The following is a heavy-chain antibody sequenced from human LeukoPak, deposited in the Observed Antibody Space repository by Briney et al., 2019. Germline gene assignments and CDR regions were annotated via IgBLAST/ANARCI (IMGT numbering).Heavy chain of an antibody. CDR2: IYPGDSDT. V-gene: IGHV5-51*01. D-gene: IGHD5-24*01. CDR3: ARLGRRDGYNIFDY. CDR1: GYNFTNDW. J-gene: IGHJ4*02. Sequence: GESLKISCKGSGYNFTNDWIGWVRQMPGKGLEWMGIIYPGDSDTRYSPSFQGQVTISADKSISTAYLQWSSLKASDTAMYYCARLGRRDGYNIFDYWGQGTLVTVSS.